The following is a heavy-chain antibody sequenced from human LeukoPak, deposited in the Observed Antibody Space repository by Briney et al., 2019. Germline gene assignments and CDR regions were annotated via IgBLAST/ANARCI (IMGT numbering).Heavy chain of an antibody. CDR2: MNPNSGNT. CDR3: ARGLGIYYGDYAYYFDY. J-gene: IGHJ4*02. D-gene: IGHD4-17*01. Sequence: ASVKVSCKASGYTFTSYDINWVRQATGQGLEWMGWMNPNSGNTGYAQKFQGRVTMTRNTSISTAYMELSSLRSEDTAVYYCARGLGIYYGDYAYYFDYWGQGTLVTVSS. V-gene: IGHV1-8*01. CDR1: GYTFTSYD.